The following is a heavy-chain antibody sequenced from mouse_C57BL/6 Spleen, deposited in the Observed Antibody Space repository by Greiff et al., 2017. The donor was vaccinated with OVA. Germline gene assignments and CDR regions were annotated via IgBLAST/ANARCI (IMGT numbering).Heavy chain of an antibody. CDR2: IDPSDSET. J-gene: IGHJ3*01. CDR3: ARSGHYGSSPWFAY. D-gene: IGHD1-1*01. CDR1: GYTFTSYW. Sequence: QVQLQQPGAELVRPGSSVKLSCKASGYTFTSYWMHWVKQRPIQGLEWIGNIDPSDSETHYNQKFKDKATLTVDKSSSTAYMQLSSLTSEDSAVYYCARSGHYGSSPWFAYWGQGTLVTVSA. V-gene: IGHV1-52*01.